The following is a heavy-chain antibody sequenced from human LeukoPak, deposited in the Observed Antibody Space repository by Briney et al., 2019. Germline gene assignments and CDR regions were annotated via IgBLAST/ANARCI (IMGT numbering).Heavy chain of an antibody. CDR1: GFTFSSYE. Sequence: PGGSLRLSCAASGFTFSSYEMNWVRQAPGKGLEWVSYISSSGSTQYYADSVKGRFTISRDNAKNSLYLQMNSLRAEDTAVYYCARGSSWYGAIDYWGQGTLVTVSS. J-gene: IGHJ4*02. D-gene: IGHD6-13*01. CDR2: ISSSGSTQ. CDR3: ARGSSWYGAIDY. V-gene: IGHV3-48*03.